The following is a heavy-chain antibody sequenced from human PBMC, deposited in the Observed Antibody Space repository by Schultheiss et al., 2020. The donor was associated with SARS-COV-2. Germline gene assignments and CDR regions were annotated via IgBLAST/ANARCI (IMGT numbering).Heavy chain of an antibody. CDR2: INPNSGGT. Sequence: ASVKVSCKASGYTFTGHYMHWVRQAPGQGLEWMGWINPNSGGTNYAQKFQGRVTMTRDTSISTAYMELSRLRSDDTAVYYCARDEGDYDSSGYYGDYWGQGTLVTVSS. CDR1: GYTFTGHY. D-gene: IGHD3-22*01. V-gene: IGHV1-2*02. J-gene: IGHJ4*02. CDR3: ARDEGDYDSSGYYGDY.